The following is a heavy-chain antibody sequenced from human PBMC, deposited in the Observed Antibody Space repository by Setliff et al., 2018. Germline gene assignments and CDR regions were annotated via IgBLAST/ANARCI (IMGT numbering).Heavy chain of an antibody. CDR2: FHTGGST. D-gene: IGHD3-3*01. CDR1: GGSISRGSYD. J-gene: IGHJ5*02. Sequence: SETLSLTCTVSGGSISRGSYDWSWIRQPAGKGLEWIGHFHTGGSTNYNRSLRSRVSISVDTSKNQFSLKLSSVTAADTATYYCARAGPTVTFFRVLVISWWDPWGQGSLVTVSS. V-gene: IGHV4-61*09. CDR3: ARAGPTVTFFRVLVISWWDP.